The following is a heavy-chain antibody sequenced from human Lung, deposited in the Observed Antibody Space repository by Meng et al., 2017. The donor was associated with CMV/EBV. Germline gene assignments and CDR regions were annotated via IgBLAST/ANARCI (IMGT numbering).Heavy chain of an antibody. V-gene: IGHV5-51*01. J-gene: IGHJ4*02. D-gene: IGHD3-22*01. CDR3: ARRDYYDLGIGN. Sequence: GXSXKISXQVSGNGFTTYWIGWVRQISGKGLEWMGIIYPRDSDTVYMMSFQGRVTISADKSINTVYLQWDSLRASDTAMYYCARRDYYDLGIGNWGQGTLVTVSS. CDR1: GNGFTTYW. CDR2: IYPRDSDT.